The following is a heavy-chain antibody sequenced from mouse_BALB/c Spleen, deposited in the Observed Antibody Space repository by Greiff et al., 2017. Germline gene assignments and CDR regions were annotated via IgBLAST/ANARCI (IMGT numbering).Heavy chain of an antibody. CDR3: ARLYYGRGNWFAY. Sequence: EVQLQESGPGLVKPSQSLSLTCTVTGYSITSDYAWNWIRQFPGNKLEWMGYISYSGSTSYNPSLKSRISITRDTSKNQFFLQLNSVTTEDTATYYCARLYYGRGNWFAYWGQGTLVTVSA. V-gene: IGHV3-2*02. D-gene: IGHD1-1*01. CDR1: GYSITSDYA. CDR2: ISYSGST. J-gene: IGHJ3*01.